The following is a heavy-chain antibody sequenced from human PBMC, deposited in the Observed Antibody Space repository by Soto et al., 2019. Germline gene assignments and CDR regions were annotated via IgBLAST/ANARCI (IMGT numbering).Heavy chain of an antibody. CDR1: GFTFSSYW. CDR3: ASDDYGDYEDYYYMDV. Sequence: GGSLRLSCAASGFTFSSYWMSWVRQAPGKGLEWVANIKQDGSEKYYVDSVKGRFTISRDNAKNSLYLQMNSLRAEDTAVYYCASDDYGDYEDYYYMDVWGKGTTVTVSS. D-gene: IGHD4-17*01. J-gene: IGHJ6*03. V-gene: IGHV3-7*01. CDR2: IKQDGSEK.